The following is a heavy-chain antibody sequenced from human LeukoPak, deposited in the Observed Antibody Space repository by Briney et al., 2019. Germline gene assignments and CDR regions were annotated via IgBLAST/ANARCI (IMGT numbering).Heavy chain of an antibody. CDR1: GGSISSSSYY. D-gene: IGHD2-2*02. CDR3: ARHVGGYCSSTSCYSGLYYMDV. J-gene: IGHJ6*03. Sequence: ASXTLSLTCTVSGGSISSSSYYWGWIRQPQGKGLEWIGSIYYSGSTYYNPSLKSRVTISVDTSKNQFSLKLSSVTAADTAVYYCARHVGGYCSSTSCYSGLYYMDVWGKGTTVTVSS. CDR2: IYYSGST. V-gene: IGHV4-39*01.